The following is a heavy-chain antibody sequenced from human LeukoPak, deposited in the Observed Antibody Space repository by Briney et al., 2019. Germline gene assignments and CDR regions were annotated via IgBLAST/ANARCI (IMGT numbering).Heavy chain of an antibody. Sequence: GASVKVSCKVSGYTLTELSMHWVRQAPGQGLEWMGWINPNSGGTNYAQKFQGRVTVTRDTSISTAYMELSRLTSDDTAVYYCAREGVAAAGTRFYFDYWGQGALVTVSS. CDR3: AREGVAAAGTRFYFDY. CDR1: GYTLTELS. J-gene: IGHJ4*02. D-gene: IGHD6-13*01. V-gene: IGHV1-2*02. CDR2: INPNSGGT.